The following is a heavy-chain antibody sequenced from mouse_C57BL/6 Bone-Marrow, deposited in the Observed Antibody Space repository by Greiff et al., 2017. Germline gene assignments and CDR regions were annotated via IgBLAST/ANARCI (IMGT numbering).Heavy chain of an antibody. CDR1: GYAFSSYW. D-gene: IGHD3-3*01. CDR3: ARGDADYFDY. CDR2: IYPGDGDT. V-gene: IGHV1-80*01. J-gene: IGHJ2*01. Sequence: VQRVESGAELVKPGASVKISCKASGYAFSSYWMNWVKQRPGKGLEWIGQIYPGDGDTNYNGKFKGKATLTADKSSSTAYMQLSSLTSEDSAVYFCARGDADYFDYWGQGTTLTVSS.